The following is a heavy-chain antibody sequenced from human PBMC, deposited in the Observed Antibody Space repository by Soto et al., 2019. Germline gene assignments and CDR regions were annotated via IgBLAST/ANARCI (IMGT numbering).Heavy chain of an antibody. J-gene: IGHJ5*02. Sequence: SETLSLTCTVSGGSIDSGDYYWGWIRRPPGKGLQWIGYVYYSGTTNYNPFLKSRVTLSLDKSKNQFSLKMNSVTAADTALYYCARDAIAPPNYFDPWRQGTMVTVSS. CDR3: ARDAIAPPNYFDP. CDR1: GGSIDSGDYY. V-gene: IGHV4-61*08. D-gene: IGHD4-4*01. CDR2: VYYSGTT.